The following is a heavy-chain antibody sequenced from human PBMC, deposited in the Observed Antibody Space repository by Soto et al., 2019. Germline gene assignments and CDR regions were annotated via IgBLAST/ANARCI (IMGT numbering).Heavy chain of an antibody. Sequence: ASVKVSCKASGYTFTSYGISWVRQAPGQGLEWMGWISAYNGNTNYAQKLQGRVTMTTDTSTSTAYMELRSLRSDDTAVYYCARFCSSTSCYTWPDAFDIWGQGTMVTVSS. D-gene: IGHD2-2*02. V-gene: IGHV1-18*01. CDR1: GYTFTSYG. CDR3: ARFCSSTSCYTWPDAFDI. CDR2: ISAYNGNT. J-gene: IGHJ3*02.